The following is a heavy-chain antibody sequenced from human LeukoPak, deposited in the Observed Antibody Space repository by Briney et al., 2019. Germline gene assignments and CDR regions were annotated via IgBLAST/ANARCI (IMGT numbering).Heavy chain of an antibody. D-gene: IGHD6-25*01. CDR2: ITNNGTTI. CDR3: ARNQRLAYYCHGMDV. V-gene: IGHV3-48*03. CDR1: GFTFSSYA. Sequence: GGSLRLSCAASGFTFSSYAMNWVRQAPGKGLEWVSYITNNGTTIYYADSVKGRFTISRDNAEKSLYLQMNSLRAEDTAIYYCARNQRLAYYCHGMDVWGQGTTVTVSS. J-gene: IGHJ6*02.